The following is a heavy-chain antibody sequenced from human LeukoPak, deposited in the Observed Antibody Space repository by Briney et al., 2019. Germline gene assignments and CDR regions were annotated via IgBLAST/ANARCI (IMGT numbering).Heavy chain of an antibody. CDR1: GYSFSSNW. Sequence: GESLKISCKGSGYSFSSNWIGWVRQMPGKGLEWMGIIYPGDSDTRYSPSFHGQVTISVDQSISTAYLQWSSLKASDTAMYYCARPPFIWGQGTMVTVSS. CDR3: ARPPFI. CDR2: IYPGDSDT. V-gene: IGHV5-51*01. J-gene: IGHJ3*02.